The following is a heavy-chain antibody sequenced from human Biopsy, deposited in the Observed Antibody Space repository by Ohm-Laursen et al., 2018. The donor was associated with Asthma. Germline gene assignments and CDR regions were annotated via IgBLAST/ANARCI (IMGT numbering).Heavy chain of an antibody. CDR1: GYTFNSAG. J-gene: IGHJ6*02. D-gene: IGHD3-10*01. CDR3: ARAVDYSHYYGIDV. V-gene: IGHV1-18*01. Sequence: ASMKVSCKTSGYTFNSAGITWVRQAPGQGLEWMGWISVYNGNTKVAQKLQDRVTMITDTSTSTAYMELRSLRSDDTAVYFCARAVDYSHYYGIDVWGQGTTVTVS. CDR2: ISVYNGNT.